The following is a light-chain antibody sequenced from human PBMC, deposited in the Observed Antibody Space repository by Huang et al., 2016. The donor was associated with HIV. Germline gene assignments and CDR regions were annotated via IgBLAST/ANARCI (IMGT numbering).Light chain of an antibody. CDR3: QQYNKWPRT. V-gene: IGKV3-15*01. J-gene: IGKJ3*01. CDR1: QSVTGN. Sequence: EIVMTQSPATLSVSPGERATLSCRASQSVTGNLAWYQHKPGQPPRLLIYGASTRAAGAAARVNASGSGTEFTLTINSLQSEDFVVYYCQQYNKWPRTFGPGTKVDVK. CDR2: GAS.